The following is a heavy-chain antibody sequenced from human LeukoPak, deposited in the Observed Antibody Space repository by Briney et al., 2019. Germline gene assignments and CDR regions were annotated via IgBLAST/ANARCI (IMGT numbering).Heavy chain of an antibody. CDR3: ARDYYDSSGYYYPNDAFDI. CDR1: GFTFSSYD. V-gene: IGHV3-23*01. CDR2: ISGSGGST. D-gene: IGHD3-22*01. Sequence: PGGSLRLSCAASGFTFSSYDMSWVRQAPGKGLEWVSAISGSGGSTYYADSVKGRFTISRDNSKNTLYLQMNSLRAEDTAVYYCARDYYDSSGYYYPNDAFDIWGQGTMVTVSS. J-gene: IGHJ3*02.